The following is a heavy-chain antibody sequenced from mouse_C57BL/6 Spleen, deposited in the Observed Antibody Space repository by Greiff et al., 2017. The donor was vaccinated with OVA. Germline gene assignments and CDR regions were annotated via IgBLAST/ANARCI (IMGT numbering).Heavy chain of an antibody. CDR2: ISSGSSTI. J-gene: IGHJ2*01. D-gene: IGHD1-1*01. Sequence: EVMLVESGGGLVKPGGSLKLSCAASGFTFSDYGMHWVRQAPEKGLEWVAYISSGSSTIYYADTVKGRFTISRDNAKNTLFLQMTSLRSEDTAMNYCARRGYYGSEDYWGQGTTLTVSS. V-gene: IGHV5-17*01. CDR1: GFTFSDYG. CDR3: ARRGYYGSEDY.